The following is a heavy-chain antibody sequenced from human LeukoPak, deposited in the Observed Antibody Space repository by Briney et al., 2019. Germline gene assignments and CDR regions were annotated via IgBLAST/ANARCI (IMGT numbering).Heavy chain of an antibody. Sequence: GGSLRLSCAASGFTFSSYGMHWVRQAPGKGLEWVAFIRYDGSNKYYADSVKGRFTISRDNSKNTLYLQMNSLRAEDTAVYYCAKDLDYYDSSGYYFGFDYWGQGTLVTVSS. V-gene: IGHV3-30*02. J-gene: IGHJ4*02. CDR3: AKDLDYYDSSGYYFGFDY. D-gene: IGHD3-22*01. CDR1: GFTFSSYG. CDR2: IRYDGSNK.